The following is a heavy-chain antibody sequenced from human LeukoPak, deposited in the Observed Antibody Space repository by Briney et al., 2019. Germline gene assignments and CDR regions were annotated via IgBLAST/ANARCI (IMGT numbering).Heavy chain of an antibody. CDR3: ARDGEYSSSSIVHRFFDY. D-gene: IGHD6-6*01. J-gene: IGHJ4*02. Sequence: PGGSLRLSCAASGFTFSSYSMNWVRQAPGKGLEWVSSISSSSSYIYYADSVKGRFTISRDNAKNSLYLQMNSLRAEDTAVYYCARDGEYSSSSIVHRFFDYWGQGTLVTVSS. CDR1: GFTFSSYS. V-gene: IGHV3-21*01. CDR2: ISSSSSYI.